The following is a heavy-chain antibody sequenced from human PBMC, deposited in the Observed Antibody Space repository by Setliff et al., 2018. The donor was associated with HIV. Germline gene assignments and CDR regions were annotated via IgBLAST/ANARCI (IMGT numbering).Heavy chain of an antibody. D-gene: IGHD3-16*01. CDR1: GFTFSSYD. V-gene: IGHV3-33*06. J-gene: IGHJ3*01. CDR2: IWYDGSNK. CDR3: AKPCYEYVWRPDRDAFDL. Sequence: GGSLRLSCVASGFTFSSYDMHWVRQAPGKRLEWVAVIWYDGSNKYYADSVKGRFTISRDNSKHTLYVQMNSLGAEDTAVYYCAKPCYEYVWRPDRDAFDLWGQGTMVTVSS.